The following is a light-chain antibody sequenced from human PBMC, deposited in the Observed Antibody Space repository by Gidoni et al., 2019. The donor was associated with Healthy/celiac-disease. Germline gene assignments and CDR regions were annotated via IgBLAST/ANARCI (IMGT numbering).Light chain of an antibody. V-gene: IGKV1-39*01. Sequence: DIQMTQSPSSLSASVGDRVTITCRASQSISSYLHWYQQKPGKAPKLLIYAASSLQSGVPSRFSGSGSGTDFTLTISSLQPEDFATYYCQQSYSTPGTFGRGTKVEIK. J-gene: IGKJ1*01. CDR2: AAS. CDR3: QQSYSTPGT. CDR1: QSISSY.